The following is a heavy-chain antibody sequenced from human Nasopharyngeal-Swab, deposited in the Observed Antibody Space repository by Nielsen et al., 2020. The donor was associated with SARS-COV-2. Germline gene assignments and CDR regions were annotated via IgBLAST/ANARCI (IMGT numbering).Heavy chain of an antibody. D-gene: IGHD3-10*01. CDR1: GGSISSGGYY. CDR3: AREALKELLWFGESSSYYGMDV. J-gene: IGHJ6*02. V-gene: IGHV4-31*03. Sequence: SETLSLTCTVSGGSISSGGYYWSWIRQHPGKGLEWIGYIYYSGSTYYNPSLKSRVTISVDTSKNQLSLKLSSVTAADTAVYYGAREALKELLWFGESSSYYGMDVWGQGTTVTVSS. CDR2: IYYSGST.